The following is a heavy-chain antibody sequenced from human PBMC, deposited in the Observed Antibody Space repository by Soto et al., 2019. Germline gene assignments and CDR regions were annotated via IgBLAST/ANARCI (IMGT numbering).Heavy chain of an antibody. J-gene: IGHJ4*02. D-gene: IGHD1-1*01. CDR1: GFTFSSYS. Sequence: GGSLRLSCAASGFTFSSYSMNWVRQAPGKGLECVSYITGGSTIYYADSVKGRFTISRDNSKNTLYLQMNSLRAEDTAVYYCARDLNYLDYWGQGTLVTVSS. V-gene: IGHV3-48*01. CDR3: ARDLNYLDY. CDR2: ITGGSTI.